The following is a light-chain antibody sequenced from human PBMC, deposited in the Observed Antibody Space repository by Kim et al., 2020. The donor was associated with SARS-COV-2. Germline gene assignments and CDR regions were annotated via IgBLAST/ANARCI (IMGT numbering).Light chain of an antibody. CDR1: SLRTYY. CDR2: AKN. J-gene: IGLJ2*01. CDR3: NSRDSSGTRVV. Sequence: SSELTQDPAVSVALGQTVKITCQGDSLRTYYASCYQQKPGQAPKLVMFAKNSRPSKIPDRFSGSSSGNTASLTITAAQAEDEADYYCNSRDSSGTRVVFGGGTQLTVL. V-gene: IGLV3-19*01.